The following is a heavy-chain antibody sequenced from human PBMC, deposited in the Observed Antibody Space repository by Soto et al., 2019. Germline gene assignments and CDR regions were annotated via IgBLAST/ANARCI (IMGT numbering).Heavy chain of an antibody. CDR2: IFYSGST. Sequence: SETVSRTCSVSGGSISSSSYYWGWIRQPPGKGLEWIGSIFYSGSTYYNPSLKSRVTISVDTSKNQFSLKLSSVTAADTAVYYCDGILSGGYSYFIFCYRVGDWGKRT. V-gene: IGHV4-39*01. J-gene: IGHJ4*01. CDR1: GGSISSSSYY. CDR3: DGILSGGYSYFIFCYRVGD. D-gene: IGHD5-18*01.